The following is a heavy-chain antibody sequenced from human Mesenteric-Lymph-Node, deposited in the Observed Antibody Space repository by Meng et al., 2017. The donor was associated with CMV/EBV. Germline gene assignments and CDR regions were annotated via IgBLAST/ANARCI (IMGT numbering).Heavy chain of an antibody. CDR3: SRHDFWSPYD. CDR1: GYSFTNYW. D-gene: IGHD3-3*01. CDR2: IYPGDSRT. V-gene: IGHV5-51*01. J-gene: IGHJ4*02. Sequence: KVSCKGSGYSFTNYWVGWVRQVPGKSLEWMGIIYPGDSRTQYGPSFQGQVTISADRSINTAYLHWSSLKASDTAIYYCSRHDFWSPYDWGQGTLVTVSS.